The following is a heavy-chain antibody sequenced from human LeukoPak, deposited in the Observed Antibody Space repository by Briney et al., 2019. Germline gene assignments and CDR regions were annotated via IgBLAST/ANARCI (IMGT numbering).Heavy chain of an antibody. CDR3: ARYDYGDYEDYYYFMDV. D-gene: IGHD4-17*01. J-gene: IGHJ6*03. Sequence: GGSLRLSCAASGFTFSSYSMNWVRQAPGKGLEWVSSISSSSSYIYYADSVKGRFTISRDNANNSLYLQMNSLRAEDTAVYYCARYDYGDYEDYYYFMDVWGKGTTVTVSS. CDR1: GFTFSSYS. CDR2: ISSSSSYI. V-gene: IGHV3-21*01.